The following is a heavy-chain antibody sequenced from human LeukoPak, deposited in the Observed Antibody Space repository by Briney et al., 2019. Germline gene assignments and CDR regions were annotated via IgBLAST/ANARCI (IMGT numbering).Heavy chain of an antibody. CDR1: GFTFSSYA. Sequence: GGSLRLSCAASGFTFSSYAMHWVRQAPGKGLEWVAVISYDGSNKYYADSVKGRFTISRDNSKNTLYLQMNSLRAEDTAVYYCATRITIFGVVDAFDIWGQGTMVTVSS. CDR3: ATRITIFGVVDAFDI. J-gene: IGHJ3*02. D-gene: IGHD3-3*01. CDR2: ISYDGSNK. V-gene: IGHV3-30-3*01.